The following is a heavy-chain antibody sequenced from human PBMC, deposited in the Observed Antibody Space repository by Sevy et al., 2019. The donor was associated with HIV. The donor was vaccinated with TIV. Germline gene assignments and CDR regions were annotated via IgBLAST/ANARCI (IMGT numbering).Heavy chain of an antibody. J-gene: IGHJ5*02. CDR2: FDPEDGET. Sequence: ASVKVSCKVSGYTLTELSMHWVRQAPGKGLEWMGGFDPEDGETIYAQKFQGRVTMTEDTSTDTAYMELSSLRSEDTAVDYCASHGQGGLPFASAGAWFDPWGQGTLVTVSS. D-gene: IGHD1-26*01. CDR1: GYTLTELS. CDR3: ASHGQGGLPFASAGAWFDP. V-gene: IGHV1-24*01.